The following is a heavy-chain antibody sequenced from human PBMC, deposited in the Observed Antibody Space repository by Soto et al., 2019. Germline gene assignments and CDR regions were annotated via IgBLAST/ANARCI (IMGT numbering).Heavy chain of an antibody. J-gene: IGHJ4*02. CDR1: GFSLSTSGVG. V-gene: IGHV2-5*02. CDR3: AHRQVTMVRGVIITDVRFDY. Sequence: QITLKESGPTLVKPTQTLTLTCTFSGFSLSTSGVGVGWIRQPPGKALEWLALIYWDDDKRYSPSLKSRLTITKDTSKNQVVLTTTNIDPVDTATYCCAHRQVTMVRGVIITDVRFDYWCQGTLVTVSS. D-gene: IGHD3-10*01. CDR2: IYWDDDK.